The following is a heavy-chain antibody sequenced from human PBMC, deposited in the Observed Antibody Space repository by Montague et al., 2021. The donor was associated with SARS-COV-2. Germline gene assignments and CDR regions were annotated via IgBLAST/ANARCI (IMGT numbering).Heavy chain of an antibody. CDR2: XDWDDKK. J-gene: IGHJ6*02. D-gene: IGHD1-26*01. V-gene: IGHV2-70*01. Sequence: PELVKPTKTLTLTCTFSGFSLITSPICVSWIRQPPGKALEWLALXDWDDKKFYSTSLKTRLTISKDTSTTQVVLTLSNMDPVDTATYYCARIRWVPKDYYYDDLDVWGQGTTVTVSS. CDR1: GFSLITSPIC. CDR3: ARIRWVPKDYYYDDLDV.